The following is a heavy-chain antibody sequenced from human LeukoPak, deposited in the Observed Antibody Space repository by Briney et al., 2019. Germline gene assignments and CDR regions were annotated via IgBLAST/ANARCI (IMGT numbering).Heavy chain of an antibody. J-gene: IGHJ5*02. CDR1: GFTFDDYA. CDR3: ARGIAFDP. D-gene: IGHD3-16*01. CDR2: ISWNSGSI. V-gene: IGHV3-9*03. Sequence: GGSLRLSCAASGFTFDDYAMHWVRQAPGKGLEWVSGISWNSGSIGYADSVKGRFTISRDNAKNSLYLQMNSLRAEDMALYYCARGIAFDPWGQGTLVTVSS.